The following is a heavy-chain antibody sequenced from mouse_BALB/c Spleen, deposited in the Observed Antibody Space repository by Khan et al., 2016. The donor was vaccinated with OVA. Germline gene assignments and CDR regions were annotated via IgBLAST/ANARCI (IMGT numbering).Heavy chain of an antibody. V-gene: IGHV1S137*01. CDR1: GYTFTDFA. J-gene: IGHJ3*01. CDR3: ARGSGNSRFAY. Sequence: QVRLQQSGAELVRPGVSVKISCKGSGYTFTDFAMHWVKQSHAKSLEWIGVINTYYGDATYNQKFKGKATMTVDKSSSTAYVELARLTSEDSVIYYCARGSGNSRFAYWGQGTLVTVSA. CDR2: INTYYGDA. D-gene: IGHD1-3*01.